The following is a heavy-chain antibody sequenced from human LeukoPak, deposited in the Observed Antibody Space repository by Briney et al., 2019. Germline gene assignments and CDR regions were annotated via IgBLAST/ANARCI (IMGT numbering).Heavy chain of an antibody. CDR3: ARQRYCHSTSCYFAY. J-gene: IGHJ4*02. D-gene: IGHD2-2*01. V-gene: IGHV4-59*08. Sequence: PSETLSLTCTVSGGSLSSYYSSWIRQPPGKGLEWIGYIYYSGNTNYNPSLKSRVTISVDTSKSQFSLKLTTVTAADTAVYYCARQRYCHSTSCYFAYWGQGTLATVSS. CDR1: GGSLSSYY. CDR2: IYYSGNT.